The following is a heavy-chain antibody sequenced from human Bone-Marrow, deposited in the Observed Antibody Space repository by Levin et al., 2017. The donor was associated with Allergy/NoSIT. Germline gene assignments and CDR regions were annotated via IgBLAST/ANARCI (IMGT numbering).Heavy chain of an antibody. CDR2: LGRDTIYI. CDR1: GFTFSSYN. Sequence: PGGSLRLSCAASGFTFSSYNMYWVRQAPGKGLEWVSSLGRDTIYIFYPDSVKGRFTISRENAKNSLYLQMNSLRPEDTGVYYCARGQDGYYFYMDVWGKGTTVTVSS. J-gene: IGHJ6*03. V-gene: IGHV3-21*01. CDR3: ARGQDGYYFYMDV.